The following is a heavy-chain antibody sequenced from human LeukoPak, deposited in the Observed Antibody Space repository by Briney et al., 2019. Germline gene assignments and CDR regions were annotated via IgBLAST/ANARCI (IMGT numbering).Heavy chain of an antibody. Sequence: GGTLRLSCAASGFSFSNYDMTWVRQAPGKGLEWVSSISSSSSYIYYADSVKGRFTISRDNAKNSLYLQMSSLRAEDTAVYYCARSRPVAVAGTWAFDIWGQGTMVTVSS. V-gene: IGHV3-21*01. J-gene: IGHJ3*02. CDR1: GFSFSNYD. D-gene: IGHD6-19*01. CDR2: ISSSSSYI. CDR3: ARSRPVAVAGTWAFDI.